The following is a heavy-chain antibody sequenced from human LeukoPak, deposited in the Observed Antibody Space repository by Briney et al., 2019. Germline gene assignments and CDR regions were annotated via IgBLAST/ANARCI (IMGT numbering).Heavy chain of an antibody. J-gene: IGHJ3*02. CDR1: GYTFTSYG. D-gene: IGHD3-3*01. CDR2: ISAYNGTT. CDR3: ARDRDFWSGYYDAFDI. Sequence: ASVKVSCKASGYTFTSYGISWVRQAPGQGLEWMGWISAYNGTTNYAQKLQGRVTMTTDTSTSTAYMELRSLRSDDTAVYYCARDRDFWSGYYDAFDIWGQGTMVTVSS. V-gene: IGHV1-18*01.